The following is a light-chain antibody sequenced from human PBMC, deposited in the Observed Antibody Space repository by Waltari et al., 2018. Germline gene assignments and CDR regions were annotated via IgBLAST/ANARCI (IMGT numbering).Light chain of an antibody. CDR1: KLGEKF. V-gene: IGLV3-1*01. J-gene: IGLJ2*01. CDR2: EDS. Sequence: SYEMTQPPSVSVSPGQTASITCSGHKLGEKFSSWYQQKPGQSPVLVSDEDSKRPSGSPERFSASSSGNTATLTIGGTQTMDEADYYCQAWDSNTVVFGGGTKLTVL. CDR3: QAWDSNTVV.